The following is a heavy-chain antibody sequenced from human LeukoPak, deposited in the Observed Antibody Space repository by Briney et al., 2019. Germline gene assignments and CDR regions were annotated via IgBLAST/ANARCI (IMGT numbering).Heavy chain of an antibody. J-gene: IGHJ4*02. CDR3: ARASNQYYYGSGSYYYDY. CDR1: GGSFSSYY. V-gene: IGHV4-34*01. Sequence: PSETLSLTCAVSGGSFSSYYWSWIRQPSGKGLEWIGEINHSGSTNYNPSLKSRVTISVDTSKNQFSLKLSSVTAADTAVYYCARASNQYYYGSGSYYYDYWGQGTLVTVSS. CDR2: INHSGST. D-gene: IGHD3-10*01.